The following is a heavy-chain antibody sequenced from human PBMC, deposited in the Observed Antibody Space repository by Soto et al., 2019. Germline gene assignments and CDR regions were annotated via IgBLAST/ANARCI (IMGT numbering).Heavy chain of an antibody. Sequence: QVQLQESGPGLVKPSQTLSLTCTISGGSISSGGYYWSWIRQHPGKGLEWIGYIYYSGSTYYNPSLKSRVTISVDTSKNQFSLKLSSVTAADTAVYYCARDGGYCSGGSCYRSGWFDPWGQGTLVTVSS. V-gene: IGHV4-31*03. CDR1: GGSISSGGYY. J-gene: IGHJ5*02. CDR2: IYYSGST. D-gene: IGHD2-15*01. CDR3: ARDGGYCSGGSCYRSGWFDP.